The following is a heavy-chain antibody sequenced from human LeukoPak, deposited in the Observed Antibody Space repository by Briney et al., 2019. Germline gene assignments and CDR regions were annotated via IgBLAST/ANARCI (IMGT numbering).Heavy chain of an antibody. CDR2: IRFDGSNK. V-gene: IGHV3-30*02. D-gene: IGHD3-10*01. CDR1: GFTFSSYG. Sequence: GGSLRLSCAASGFTFSSYGMTWVRQAPGKGLEWVAFIRFDGSNKYYADSVKGRFTISRDNSKNTLYLQMNSLRAEDTAVYNCAKDYYGSGSPFDYWGQGTLVTVSS. CDR3: AKDYYGSGSPFDY. J-gene: IGHJ4*02.